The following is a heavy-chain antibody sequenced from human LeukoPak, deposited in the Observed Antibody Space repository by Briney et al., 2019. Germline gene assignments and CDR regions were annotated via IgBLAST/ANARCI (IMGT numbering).Heavy chain of an antibody. CDR3: ASPWRSSGWYAFDI. CDR2: ISGSSTYI. D-gene: IGHD6-19*01. V-gene: IGHV3-11*06. Sequence: GGSLRLSCGASGFTFSDFYMSWVRQAPGKGLEWVSYISGSSTYIDYADSVKGRFAISGDNAKNSLYLQMNSLRAEDTAVYYCASPWRSSGWYAFDIWGQGTMVTVSS. J-gene: IGHJ3*02. CDR1: GFTFSDFY.